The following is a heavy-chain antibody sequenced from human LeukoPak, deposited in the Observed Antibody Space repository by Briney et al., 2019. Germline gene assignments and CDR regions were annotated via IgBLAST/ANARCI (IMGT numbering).Heavy chain of an antibody. V-gene: IGHV3-23*03. D-gene: IGHD5-12*01. CDR2: FLCADSNT. Sequence: PAGSLRLTCAASGVTFSHHALSWTRQSPGKRLEWVSVFLCADSNTYYADSVRGRFTIYRDNSNHTLYLQMNSLRRDDTAVYYCARRLKTIGVDWFALWGQGTVVRVSS. J-gene: IGHJ5*02. CDR3: ARRLKTIGVDWFAL. CDR1: GVTFSHHA.